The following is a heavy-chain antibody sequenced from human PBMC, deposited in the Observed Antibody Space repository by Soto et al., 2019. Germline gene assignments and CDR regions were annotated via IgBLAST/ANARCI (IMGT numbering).Heavy chain of an antibody. V-gene: IGHV3-49*04. CDR2: IRSKAYGGTT. CDR1: GFTFGDYA. J-gene: IGHJ6*02. CDR3: TRDGRVYDSSGYYYYYGMDV. D-gene: IGHD3-22*01. Sequence: GGSLRLSCTASGFTFGDYAMSWVRQAPGKGLEWVGFIRSKAYGGTTEYAASVKGRFTISRDDSKSIAYLQMNSLKTEDTAVYCCTRDGRVYDSSGYYYYYGMDVWGQGTTVTVSS.